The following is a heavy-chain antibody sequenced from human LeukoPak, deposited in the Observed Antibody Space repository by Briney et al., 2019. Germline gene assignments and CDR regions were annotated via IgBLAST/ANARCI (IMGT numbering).Heavy chain of an antibody. Sequence: GSLRLSCAASGFTFSRYAMSLVRQAPGEGLEWVSAISGSGGSTYYADSVKGRFTISRDNSKNTLYLQMNSLRAEDTAVYYCAKSIAVAGTDWFDPWGQGTLVTVSS. V-gene: IGHV3-23*01. D-gene: IGHD6-19*01. CDR2: ISGSGGST. CDR3: AKSIAVAGTDWFDP. CDR1: GFTFSRYA. J-gene: IGHJ5*02.